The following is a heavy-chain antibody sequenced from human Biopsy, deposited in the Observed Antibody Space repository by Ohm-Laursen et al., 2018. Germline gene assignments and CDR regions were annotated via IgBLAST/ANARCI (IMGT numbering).Heavy chain of an antibody. J-gene: IGHJ5*02. CDR2: IFYRGST. CDR3: ARDYDTSGYYYVS. CDR1: GGDISNNNYY. D-gene: IGHD3-22*01. V-gene: IGHV4-39*01. Sequence: SETLSLTCTVSGGDISNNNYYWGWIRQPPGKGLEWIGSIFYRGSTHYKPSLKSGVNISVDTSKNQFPLKLNSVTAADTAVYYCARDYDTSGYYYVSWGQGTLVTVSS.